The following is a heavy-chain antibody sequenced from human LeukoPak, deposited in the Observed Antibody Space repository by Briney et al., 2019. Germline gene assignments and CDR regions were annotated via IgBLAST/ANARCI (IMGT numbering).Heavy chain of an antibody. Sequence: ASVKVSCKASGYTFTGYYMHWVRQAPGQGLEWMGWINPNSGGTNYAQKFQGRVTMTRDTSISTAYMELSRLRSDDTAVYYCARYYGSGVINRFDPWGQGTLVTVSS. CDR2: INPNSGGT. J-gene: IGHJ5*02. V-gene: IGHV1-2*02. CDR3: ARYYGSGVINRFDP. D-gene: IGHD3-10*01. CDR1: GYTFTGYY.